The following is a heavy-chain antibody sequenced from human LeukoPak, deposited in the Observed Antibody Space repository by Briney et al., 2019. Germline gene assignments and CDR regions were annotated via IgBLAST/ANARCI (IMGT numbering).Heavy chain of an antibody. Sequence: GESLKISCKASGYSFNSYYIGWVRQMPGKGLEWMGMIYPGDPETRHSPSFQGHVTISLDRSITTAYLRFNNLKASDTAMYYCARGVDFWSGSPYFDFWGRGTLVTVSS. CDR3: ARGVDFWSGSPYFDF. D-gene: IGHD3-3*01. V-gene: IGHV5-51*01. CDR1: GYSFNSYY. CDR2: IYPGDPET. J-gene: IGHJ4*02.